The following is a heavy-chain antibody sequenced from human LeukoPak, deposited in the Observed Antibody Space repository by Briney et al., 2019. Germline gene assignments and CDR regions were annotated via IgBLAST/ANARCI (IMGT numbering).Heavy chain of an antibody. V-gene: IGHV4-4*07. CDR3: ARDGGGGAKAAGMDV. D-gene: IGHD6-25*01. Sequence: SETLSLTCTVSGGSISSYYWSWLRQPAGKGLEWIGRIFTSGSTNYNPSLTSRVTMSVDTSKNQSSLKLSSVTAADTAVYYCARDGGGGAKAAGMDVWGQGTTVTVSS. CDR2: IFTSGST. J-gene: IGHJ6*02. CDR1: GGSISSYY.